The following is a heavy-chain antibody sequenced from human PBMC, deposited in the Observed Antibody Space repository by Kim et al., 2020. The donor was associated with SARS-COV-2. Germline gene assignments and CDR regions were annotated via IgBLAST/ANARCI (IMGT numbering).Heavy chain of an antibody. CDR1: GFTFSSYA. V-gene: IGHV3-23*01. Sequence: GGSLRLSCAASGFTFSSYAMSWVRQAPGKGLEWVSAISGSGGSTYYADSVKGRFTISRDNSKNTLYLQMNSLRAEDTAVYYCAKDPSVKTYYDFWSGYFGFDPWGQGTLVTVSS. J-gene: IGHJ5*02. D-gene: IGHD3-3*01. CDR2: ISGSGGST. CDR3: AKDPSVKTYYDFWSGYFGFDP.